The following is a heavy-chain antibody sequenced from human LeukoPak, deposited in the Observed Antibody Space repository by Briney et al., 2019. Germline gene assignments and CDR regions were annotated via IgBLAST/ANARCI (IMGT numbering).Heavy chain of an antibody. V-gene: IGHV3-21*01. J-gene: IGHJ6*02. CDR2: ISSSSSYI. CDR1: GFTFSSYS. D-gene: IGHD3-3*01. CDR3: ARVGEYYDFWSGYFTREGYYYGMDV. Sequence: GGSLRLSCAASGFTFSSYSMNWVRQAPGKGLEWVSSISSSSSYIYYADPVKGRFTISRDNAKNSLYLQMNSLRAEDTAVYYCARVGEYYDFWSGYFTREGYYYGMDVWGQGTTVTVSS.